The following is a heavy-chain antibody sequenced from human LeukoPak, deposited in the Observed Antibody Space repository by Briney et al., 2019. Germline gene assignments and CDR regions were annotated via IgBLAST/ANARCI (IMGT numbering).Heavy chain of an antibody. J-gene: IGHJ4*02. Sequence: GGSLRLSCAASGFTFSSYAMHWVRQAPGKGLEWVAVISYDGSNKYYADSVKGRFTISRDNSKNTLYLQMNSLRAEDTAVYYCASSWSYGSGSYYSFDYWGQGTLVTVSS. CDR1: GFTFSSYA. V-gene: IGHV3-30*04. D-gene: IGHD3-10*01. CDR2: ISYDGSNK. CDR3: ASSWSYGSGSYYSFDY.